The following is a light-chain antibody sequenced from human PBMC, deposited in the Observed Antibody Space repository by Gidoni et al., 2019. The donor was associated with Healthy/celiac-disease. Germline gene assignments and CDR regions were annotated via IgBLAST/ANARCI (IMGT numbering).Light chain of an antibody. CDR2: GAS. J-gene: IGKJ2*01. CDR1: QSVSSSY. Sequence: ENVLTQSPGTLSLSPGERATLSCRASQSVSSSYLAWYQQKPGQAPRLLIYGASSRATGIPDRFSGSGSGTDFTLTISRLEPEDFAVYYCQQYGLYTFGQGTKLEIK. CDR3: QQYGLYT. V-gene: IGKV3-20*01.